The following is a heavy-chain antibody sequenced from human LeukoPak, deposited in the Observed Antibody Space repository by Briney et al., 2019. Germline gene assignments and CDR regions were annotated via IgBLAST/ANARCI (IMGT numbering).Heavy chain of an antibody. V-gene: IGHV4-30-4*08. Sequence: SETVSLTCTVSGGSISSGDYYWSWIRQPPGKGLEWIGYMYYSGSTYYNPSLKSRVTISVDTSKNQFSLKLSSVTAADTAVYYCARGGYRGHLRGFDYWGQGTLVTVSS. CDR2: MYYSGST. CDR1: GGSISSGDYY. J-gene: IGHJ4*02. D-gene: IGHD4-23*01. CDR3: ARGGYRGHLRGFDY.